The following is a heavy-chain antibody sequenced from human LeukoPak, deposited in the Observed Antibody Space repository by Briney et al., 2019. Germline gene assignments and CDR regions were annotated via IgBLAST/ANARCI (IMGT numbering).Heavy chain of an antibody. J-gene: IGHJ6*02. D-gene: IGHD5-12*01. CDR3: AKDEDIVAAEYYYYGMDV. CDR1: GFTFSSYG. CDR2: ISYDGSNK. Sequence: GGSLRLSCAASGFTFSSYGMHWVRQAPGEGLEWVAVISYDGSNKYYADSVKGRFTISRDNSKNTLYLQMNSLRAEDTAVYYCAKDEDIVAAEYYYYGMDVWGQGTTVTVSS. V-gene: IGHV3-30*18.